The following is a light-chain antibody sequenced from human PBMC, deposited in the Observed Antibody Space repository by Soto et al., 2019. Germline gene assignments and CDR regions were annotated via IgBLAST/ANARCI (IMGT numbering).Light chain of an antibody. Sequence: EIVLTQSPDTLSLSPGERATLFCRASQTLSINSLAWYQQKPGQAPRLLIYAASTRDAGIPERFNGSGSGTDFDPTISRLEPEDFAVYYCQQDDCAPLTFSPGTKVYVK. J-gene: IGKJ3*01. CDR1: QTLSINS. CDR2: AAS. CDR3: QQDDCAPLT. V-gene: IGKV3-20*01.